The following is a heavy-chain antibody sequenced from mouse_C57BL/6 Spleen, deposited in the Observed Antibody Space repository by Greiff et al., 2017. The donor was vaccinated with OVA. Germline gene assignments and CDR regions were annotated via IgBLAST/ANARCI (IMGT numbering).Heavy chain of an antibody. D-gene: IGHD1-1*01. J-gene: IGHJ2*01. V-gene: IGHV1-69*01. Sequence: VQLQQSGAELVMPGASVKLSCKASGYTFTSYWMHWVKQRPGQGLEWIGEIDPSDSYTNYNQKFKGKSTLTVDKSSSTAYMQLSSLTSEDSAVYYCARGDTTVDYWGQGTTLTVSS. CDR1: GYTFTSYW. CDR3: ARGDTTVDY. CDR2: IDPSDSYT.